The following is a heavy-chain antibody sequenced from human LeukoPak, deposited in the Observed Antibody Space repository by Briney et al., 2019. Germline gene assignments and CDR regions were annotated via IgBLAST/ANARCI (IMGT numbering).Heavy chain of an antibody. J-gene: IGHJ2*01. CDR1: GASLTSYY. V-gene: IGHV4-4*09. CDR2: IYSSTNR. Sequence: PSETLSLTCTVSGASLTSYYWTWLRQPPGKGLDWIGYIYSSTNRDLNHSLQSRVTISVDASKSQVALKLFSVTASDTALDYCARCPFVAGVGATSWYFDLWGRGTLVSVSS. D-gene: IGHD1-26*01. CDR3: ARCPFVAGVGATSWYFDL.